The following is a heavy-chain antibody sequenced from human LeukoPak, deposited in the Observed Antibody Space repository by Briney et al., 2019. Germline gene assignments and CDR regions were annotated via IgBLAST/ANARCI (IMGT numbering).Heavy chain of an antibody. Sequence: TGGSLRLSCAASGFTFSDDWMTWIRQPPGKGLEWVANIKRDGSDKHYVDSVKGRFTISRDNAENSLYLQMNSLRAEDTAVYYCARDFSPPTRGGDCSGGRCYYDAFDIWGQGTVVTVSS. V-gene: IGHV3-7*01. D-gene: IGHD2-15*01. CDR2: IKRDGSDK. J-gene: IGHJ3*02. CDR1: GFTFSDDW. CDR3: ARDFSPPTRGGDCSGGRCYYDAFDI.